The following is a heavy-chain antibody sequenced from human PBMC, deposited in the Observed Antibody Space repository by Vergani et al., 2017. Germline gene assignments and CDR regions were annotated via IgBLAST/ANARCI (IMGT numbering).Heavy chain of an antibody. Sequence: EVQLVESGGGLVQPGRSLRLSCAASGFTFDDYAMHWVRQAPGKGLEWVSGISWNSGSIGYADSVKGRFTISRDNAKNSLYLQMNSLRAEDTALYYCAKDSDYGDIQYFQHWGQGTLVTVSS. V-gene: IGHV3-9*01. D-gene: IGHD4-17*01. CDR1: GFTFDDYA. CDR2: ISWNSGSI. J-gene: IGHJ1*01. CDR3: AKDSDYGDIQYFQH.